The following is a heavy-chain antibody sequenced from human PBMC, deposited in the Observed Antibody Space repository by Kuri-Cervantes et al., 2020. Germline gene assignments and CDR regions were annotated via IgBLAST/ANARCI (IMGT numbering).Heavy chain of an antibody. Sequence: GGSLRLSCAASGFTFSSYWMSWVRQAPGKGPEWVANIKQDGSEKYYVDSVKGRFTISRDNAKNSLYLQMNSLRAEDTAVYYCAREGDSSGWYTMDYWGQGTLVTVSS. CDR3: AREGDSSGWYTMDY. CDR2: IKQDGSEK. V-gene: IGHV3-7*01. CDR1: GFTFSSYW. J-gene: IGHJ4*02. D-gene: IGHD6-19*01.